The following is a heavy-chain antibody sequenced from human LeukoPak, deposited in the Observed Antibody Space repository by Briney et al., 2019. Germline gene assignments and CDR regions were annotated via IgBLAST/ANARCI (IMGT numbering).Heavy chain of an antibody. V-gene: IGHV4-34*01. J-gene: IGHJ4*02. Sequence: SETLSLTCAVYGGSFSGYYWSWIRQPPGKGLEWIGEINHSGSTNYNPPLKSRVTISVDTSKNQFSLKLSSVTAADTAVYYCARGTRFDYWGQGTLVTVSS. CDR1: GGSFSGYY. CDR3: ARGTRFDY. D-gene: IGHD2-2*01. CDR2: INHSGST.